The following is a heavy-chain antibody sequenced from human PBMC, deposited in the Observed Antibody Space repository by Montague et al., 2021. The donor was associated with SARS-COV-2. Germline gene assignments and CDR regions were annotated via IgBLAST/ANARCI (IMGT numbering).Heavy chain of an antibody. V-gene: IGHV4-4*07. CDR1: GGFITGFS. D-gene: IGHD6-6*01. Sequence: SETLSLTCAVSGGFITGFSWSWVRQPAGKGLEWIGRVTTSGTTNYSPSHRSRVTMSVDTSKNQFSLNLNSVTAADTAIYYCARTPTRPLSLDSWGQGTLVTVSS. CDR3: ARTPTRPLSLDS. CDR2: VTTSGTT. J-gene: IGHJ4*02.